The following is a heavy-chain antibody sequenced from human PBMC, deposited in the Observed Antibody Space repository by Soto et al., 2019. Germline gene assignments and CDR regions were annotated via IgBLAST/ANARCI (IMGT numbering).Heavy chain of an antibody. V-gene: IGHV3-23*01. Sequence: GGSLRLSCAASGFTFSSYAMSWVRQAPGKGLEWVSAISGSGGSTYYADSVKGRFTISRDNSKNTLYLQMNSLRAEDTAVYYCAKDLVPRHSGYDGAFDYWGQGTLVTVSS. CDR1: GFTFSSYA. J-gene: IGHJ4*02. D-gene: IGHD5-12*01. CDR3: AKDLVPRHSGYDGAFDY. CDR2: ISGSGGST.